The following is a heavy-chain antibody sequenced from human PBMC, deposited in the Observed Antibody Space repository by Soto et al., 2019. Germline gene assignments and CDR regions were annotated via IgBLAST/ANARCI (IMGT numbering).Heavy chain of an antibody. J-gene: IGHJ4*02. CDR2: VSHDGSNK. Sequence: QVQLVESGGGVVQHGRSLRLSCAASGFSFSSCAMHWVRQAPGKGLEWVAVVSHDGSNKYYADSVKGRVTISRDNSINTVYLQMNSLRAEDTAVYYCARVSIAVAGIAYYFDYWGQGTLVTVSS. D-gene: IGHD6-19*01. V-gene: IGHV3-30-3*01. CDR3: ARVSIAVAGIAYYFDY. CDR1: GFSFSSCA.